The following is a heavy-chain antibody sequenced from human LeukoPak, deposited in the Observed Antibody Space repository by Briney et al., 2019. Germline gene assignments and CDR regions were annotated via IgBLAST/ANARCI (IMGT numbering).Heavy chain of an antibody. J-gene: IGHJ4*02. Sequence: SETLSLTCAVYGGSFSGYYWSWIRQPPGKGLEWIGEINHSGSTNYNPSLKSRVTMSVDTSKNQFSLKLSSVTAADTAVYYCARVSLVRGAPDYYFDYWGQGTLVTVSS. V-gene: IGHV4-34*01. CDR3: ARVSLVRGAPDYYFDY. CDR2: INHSGST. CDR1: GGSFSGYY. D-gene: IGHD3-10*01.